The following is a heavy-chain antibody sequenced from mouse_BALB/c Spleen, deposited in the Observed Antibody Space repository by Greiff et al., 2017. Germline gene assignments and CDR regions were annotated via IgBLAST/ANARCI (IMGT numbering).Heavy chain of an antibody. D-gene: IGHD4-1*01. V-gene: IGHV3-2*02. CDR1: GYSITSDYA. J-gene: IGHJ4*01. CDR3: ARRQTGYYYAMDY. Sequence: VQLQQSGPGLVKPSQSLSLTCTVTGYSITSDYAWNWIRQFPGNKLEWMGYISYSGCTSYNPTLKSRISITRDTSTNQFFLQLNSLTTEDTATYYCARRQTGYYYAMDYWGQGTPVTVSA. CDR2: ISYSGCT.